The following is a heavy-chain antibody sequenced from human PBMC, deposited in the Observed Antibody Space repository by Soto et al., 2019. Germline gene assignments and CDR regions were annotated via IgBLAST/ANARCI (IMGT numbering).Heavy chain of an antibody. CDR2: INHSGST. CDR1: GGSFSGYY. D-gene: IGHD1-26*01. Sequence: QVQLQQWGAGLLKPSETLSLTCAVYGGSFSGYYWSWIRQPPGKGLEWIGEINHSGSTNYNPSPKRRVTISVDTSKNQFTLKLSSVTAADTAVYYCASLLRNWFDPWGQGTLVTVSS. J-gene: IGHJ5*02. CDR3: ASLLRNWFDP. V-gene: IGHV4-34*01.